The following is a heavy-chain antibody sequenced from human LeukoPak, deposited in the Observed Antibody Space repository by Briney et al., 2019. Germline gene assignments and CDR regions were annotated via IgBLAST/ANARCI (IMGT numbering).Heavy chain of an antibody. D-gene: IGHD3-9*01. CDR3: AKTYLDFLTASSSPLHFDY. CDR2: ISGSGAFT. CDR1: GFTFSGYA. J-gene: IGHJ4*02. V-gene: IGHV3-23*01. Sequence: GGSLRLSCAASGFTFSGYAMSWVRQAPGKGLEWVSSISGSGAFTYYADSVKGRFPISRDNSKNTLYLQMSSLRAEDTAVYYCAKTYLDFLTASSSPLHFDYWGQGTLVTVSS.